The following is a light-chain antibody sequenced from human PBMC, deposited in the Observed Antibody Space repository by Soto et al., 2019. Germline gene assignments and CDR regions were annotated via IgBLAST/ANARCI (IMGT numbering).Light chain of an antibody. CDR1: QTVTSNY. Sequence: EIVLTQSPGTLSLSPGERATLSCRASQTVTSNYLAWYQRKPGQAPRLLIYGASSRATDIPDRFSGSGSGTDVTLTITRLEPEDLAVYFCQQYAGSPSTFGPGTKGEIK. CDR3: QQYAGSPST. J-gene: IGKJ1*01. V-gene: IGKV3-20*01. CDR2: GAS.